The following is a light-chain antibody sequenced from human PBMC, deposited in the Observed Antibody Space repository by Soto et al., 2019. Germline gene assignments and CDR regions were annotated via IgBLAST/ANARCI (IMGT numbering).Light chain of an antibody. CDR3: QLYGGSHMFS. J-gene: IGKJ2*01. CDR2: AAS. CDR1: QSISSSY. V-gene: IGKV3-20*01. Sequence: EIVLTQSPGTLSLSPGEGAALSCRTSQSISSSYLAWYQQKPGQAPRLLNYAASSRATGIPDRFSGSGSGTDFTLTISRLEPEDFVVYYCQLYGGSHMFSFGQGTKLEIK.